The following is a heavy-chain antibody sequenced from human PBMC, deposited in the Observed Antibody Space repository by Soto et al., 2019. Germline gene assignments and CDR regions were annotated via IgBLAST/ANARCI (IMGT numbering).Heavy chain of an antibody. Sequence: QVQLQESGPGLVKPSETLSLTCTVSGDSISSFYWTWIRQPPGKGLEWVGYIFSSGSTNYNPSLKSPVTISVATSENQFSLKLTSVTAADTAVYYCARVGYCSSTPCWPIGYFEYWGQGTLVTVSS. D-gene: IGHD2-2*01. CDR1: GDSISSFY. V-gene: IGHV4-59*01. J-gene: IGHJ4*02. CDR2: IFSSGST. CDR3: ARVGYCSSTPCWPIGYFEY.